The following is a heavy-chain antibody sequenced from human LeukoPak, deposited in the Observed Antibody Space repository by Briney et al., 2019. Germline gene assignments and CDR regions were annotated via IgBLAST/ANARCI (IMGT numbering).Heavy chain of an antibody. CDR2: ISYDGSNK. CDR3: ARDYAIAVAGWFDP. J-gene: IGHJ5*02. V-gene: IGHV3-30*04. Sequence: PGGSLRLSCAASGFTFSSYAMHWVRQAPGKGLEWVAVISYDGSNKYYADSVKGRFTISRDNSKNTLYLQMNSLRAEGTAVYYCARDYAIAVAGWFDPWGQGTLVTVSS. CDR1: GFTFSSYA. D-gene: IGHD6-19*01.